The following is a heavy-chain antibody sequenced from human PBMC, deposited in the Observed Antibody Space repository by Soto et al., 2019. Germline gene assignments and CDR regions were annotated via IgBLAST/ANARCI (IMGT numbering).Heavy chain of an antibody. Sequence: QVQLQQWGAGLLKPSETLSLTCAVYGGSFSAYYWSWIRQPPGKGLEWIGEINHSGSPNYNPSLKIRVTFSVDTSHNQFSLKLSSVTAADTAVYYCARRKGAYCSDGSCYEGYWGQGTLVTVSS. CDR1: GGSFSAYY. V-gene: IGHV4-34*01. CDR3: ARRKGAYCSDGSCYEGY. D-gene: IGHD2-15*01. J-gene: IGHJ4*02. CDR2: INHSGSP.